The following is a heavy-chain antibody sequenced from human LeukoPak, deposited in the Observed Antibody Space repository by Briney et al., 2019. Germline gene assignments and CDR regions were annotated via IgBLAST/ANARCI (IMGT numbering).Heavy chain of an antibody. CDR2: IYYSGST. D-gene: IGHD6-13*01. J-gene: IGHJ4*02. Sequence: SETLSLTCTVSGGSISSYYWSWIRQPPGKGLEWIGYIYYSGSTNYNPSLKSRVTISVDTSKNQFSLKLSSVTAADTAVYYCARLVAAAGTSHFDYWGQGTLATVSS. CDR3: ARLVAAAGTSHFDY. CDR1: GGSISSYY. V-gene: IGHV4-59*08.